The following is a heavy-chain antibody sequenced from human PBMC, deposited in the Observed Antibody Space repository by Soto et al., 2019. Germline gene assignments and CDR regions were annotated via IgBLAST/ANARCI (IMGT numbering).Heavy chain of an antibody. Sequence: ASVKVSCKASGYTFTSYGISWVRQAPGQGLEWLGWISTYNGDTNYAQKLQGRVTMTTDTSTSTAYMELRSLRSDDTAVYYCARDPPTRSGSPTFDYWGQGTLVTVSS. D-gene: IGHD3-22*01. CDR3: ARDPPTRSGSPTFDY. V-gene: IGHV1-18*01. J-gene: IGHJ4*02. CDR2: ISTYNGDT. CDR1: GYTFTSYG.